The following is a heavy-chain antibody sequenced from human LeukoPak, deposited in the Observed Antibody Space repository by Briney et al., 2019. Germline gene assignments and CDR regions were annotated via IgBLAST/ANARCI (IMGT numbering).Heavy chain of an antibody. CDR2: ISSSGSTI. V-gene: IGHV3-48*03. J-gene: IGHJ3*02. D-gene: IGHD1-26*01. Sequence: PGGSLRLSCAASGFTFSSYEMNWVRQAPGKGLEWVSYISSSGSTIYYADSVKGRFTISRDNAKNSLYLQMTSLRAEDTALYFCAKDLIVGITFSDAFNIWGQGTMVTVSS. CDR3: AKDLIVGITFSDAFNI. CDR1: GFTFSSYE.